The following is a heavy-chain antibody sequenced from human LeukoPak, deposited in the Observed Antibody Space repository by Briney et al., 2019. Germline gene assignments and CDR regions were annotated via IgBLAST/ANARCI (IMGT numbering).Heavy chain of an antibody. Sequence: SETLSLTCAVSGGPISSGGYSWSWIRQPPGKGLEWIGYIYHSGSTYYNPSLKSRVTISVDRSKNQFSLKLSSVTAADTAVYYCASGDYYYGMDVWGQGTTVTVSS. CDR3: ASGDYYYGMDV. V-gene: IGHV4-30-2*01. D-gene: IGHD3-16*01. CDR2: IYHSGST. J-gene: IGHJ6*02. CDR1: GGPISSGGYS.